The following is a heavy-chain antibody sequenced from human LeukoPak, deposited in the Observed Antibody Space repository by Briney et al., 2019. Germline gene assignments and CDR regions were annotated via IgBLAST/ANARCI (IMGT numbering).Heavy chain of an antibody. D-gene: IGHD4-17*01. CDR1: GFTFSSYA. CDR3: TRHLGDDDYGDFNDY. V-gene: IGHV3-23*01. J-gene: IGHJ4*02. Sequence: PGGSLRLSCAASGFTFSSYAMSWVRQAPGKGLEWVSAISGSGGSTYYADSVKGRFTISRDDSKNTAYLQMNSLETEDTAVYYCTRHLGDDDYGDFNDYWGQGILVTVSS. CDR2: ISGSGGST.